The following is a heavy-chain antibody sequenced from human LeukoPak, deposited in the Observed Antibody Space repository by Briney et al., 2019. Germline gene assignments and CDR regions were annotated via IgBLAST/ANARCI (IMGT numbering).Heavy chain of an antibody. CDR2: LNPSANIT. J-gene: IGHJ5*02. CDR3: ARNGANSGWYGDFDH. CDR1: GYSFTDYY. V-gene: IGHV1-46*01. Sequence: ASVKVSCKASGYSFTDYYMHWVRQAPGQGLQWMGILNPSANITNYAQRFQGRVTMTSDTSTNTVYMELTRLTSEDTAVYYCARNGANSGWYGDFDHWGQGTQVAVS. D-gene: IGHD6-19*01.